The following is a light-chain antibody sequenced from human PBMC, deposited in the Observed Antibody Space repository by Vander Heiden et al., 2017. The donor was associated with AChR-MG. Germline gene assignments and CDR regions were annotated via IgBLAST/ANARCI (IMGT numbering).Light chain of an antibody. CDR2: RGS. J-gene: IGKJ1*01. CDR1: QNLLHAGGYND. Sequence: IVMTQSPVSLPVPPGEPASISSRSRQNLLHAGGYNDWDWYLQKPGQSPQLLIYRGSNRASGVPDRFSGSGSGTDFTLKISRVEAEDVGVYYCMQSLQTPTFGQGTKVEIK. V-gene: IGKV2-28*01. CDR3: MQSLQTPT.